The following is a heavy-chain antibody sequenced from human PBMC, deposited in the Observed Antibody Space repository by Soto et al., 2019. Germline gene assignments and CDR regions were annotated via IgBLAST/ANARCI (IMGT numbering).Heavy chain of an antibody. CDR1: GYTFTSYC. CDR3: ARDGRHIVVVTSIPSYYYYYGMDV. D-gene: IGHD2-21*02. V-gene: IGHV1-18*01. Sequence: ASVKVSCKASGYTFTSYCISWVRQAPGQGLEWMGWISAYNGNTNYAQKLQGRVTMTTDTSTSTAYMELRSLRSDDTAVYYCARDGRHIVVVTSIPSYYYYYGMDVWGQGTTVTVSS. J-gene: IGHJ6*02. CDR2: ISAYNGNT.